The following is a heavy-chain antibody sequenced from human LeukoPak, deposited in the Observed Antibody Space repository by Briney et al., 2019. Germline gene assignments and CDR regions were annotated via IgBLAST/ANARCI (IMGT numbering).Heavy chain of an antibody. J-gene: IGHJ2*01. CDR2: ISAYNGNT. D-gene: IGHD2-21*02. V-gene: IGHV1-18*01. CDR1: GYTFTSYG. CDR3: AREGEPTYCGGDCLPGGYFDL. Sequence: GASVKVSCKASGYTFTSYGISWVRQAPGQGLEWMGWISAYNGNTNYAQKLQGRVTMTTDTSTSTAYMELRSLRSDDTAVYYCAREGEPTYCGGDCLPGGYFDLWGRGTLVTVSS.